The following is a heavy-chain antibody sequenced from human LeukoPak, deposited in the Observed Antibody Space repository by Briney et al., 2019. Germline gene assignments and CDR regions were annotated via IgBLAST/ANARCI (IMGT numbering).Heavy chain of an antibody. Sequence: GGSLRLSCAASGFTFSSYAMSWVRQAPGKGLEWVSAISGSGGSTYYADSVKGRFTISRDNSKNTLYLQMNSLRAEDTAVYYCAKDAYGVYGVYYYYGMDVWGKGTTVTVSS. CDR3: AKDAYGVYGVYYYYGMDV. CDR1: GFTFSSYA. CDR2: ISGSGGST. D-gene: IGHD4-17*01. V-gene: IGHV3-23*01. J-gene: IGHJ6*04.